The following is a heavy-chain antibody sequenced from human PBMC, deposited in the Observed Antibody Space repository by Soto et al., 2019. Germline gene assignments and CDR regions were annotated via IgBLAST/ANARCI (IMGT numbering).Heavy chain of an antibody. CDR2: IIPIFGTA. Sequence: VKVSCKASGGTFSSYSISWVRQAPGQGLEWMGGIIPIFGTANYAQKFQGRVTITADESTSTAYMELSSLRSEDTAVYYCARAGSGSYVFDYWGQGTLVTVSS. CDR1: GGTFSSYS. CDR3: ARAGSGSYVFDY. D-gene: IGHD1-26*01. J-gene: IGHJ4*02. V-gene: IGHV1-69*01.